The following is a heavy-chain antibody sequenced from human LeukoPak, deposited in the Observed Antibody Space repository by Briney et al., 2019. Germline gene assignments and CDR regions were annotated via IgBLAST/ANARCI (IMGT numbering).Heavy chain of an antibody. V-gene: IGHV3-20*04. CDR1: GFXFDDYG. J-gene: IGHJ4*02. Sequence: PGGSLRLSCAASGFXFDDYGMSWVRQAPGKGLEWVSGINWNGGSIGYADSVKGRFTISRDNAKNSLYLQINSLRAEDTALYYCARADKDGYGFFGFDYWGQGTLVTVSS. D-gene: IGHD5-18*01. CDR3: ARADKDGYGFFGFDY. CDR2: INWNGGSI.